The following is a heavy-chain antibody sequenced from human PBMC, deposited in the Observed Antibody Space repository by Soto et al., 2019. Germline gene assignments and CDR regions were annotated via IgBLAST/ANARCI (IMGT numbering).Heavy chain of an antibody. Sequence: SGGCIGGEECSWRWIRQPPGKGLEWIGYIYHSGSTYYNPSLKSRVTISVDRSKNQFSLKLSSVTAADTAVYYCGRGVVTDRSFHYWRQATLGTVS. D-gene: IGHD2-21*02. CDR2: IYHSGST. J-gene: IGHJ4*02. CDR3: GRGVVTDRSFHY. CDR1: GGCIGGEECS. V-gene: IGHV4-30-2*01.